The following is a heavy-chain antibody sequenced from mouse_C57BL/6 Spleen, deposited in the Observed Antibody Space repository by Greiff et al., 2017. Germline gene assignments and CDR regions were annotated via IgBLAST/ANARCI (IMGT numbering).Heavy chain of an antibody. CDR3: ARASYYYGSSPAWFAY. Sequence: QVQLQQPGAELVMPGASVKLSCKASGYTFTSYWMHWVKQRPGQGLEWIGEIDPSDSYTNYNQKFKGKSTLTVDKSSSTAYMQLSSLTSEDSAVYYCARASYYYGSSPAWFAYWGQGTLVTVSA. CDR1: GYTFTSYW. J-gene: IGHJ3*01. V-gene: IGHV1-69*01. CDR2: IDPSDSYT. D-gene: IGHD1-1*01.